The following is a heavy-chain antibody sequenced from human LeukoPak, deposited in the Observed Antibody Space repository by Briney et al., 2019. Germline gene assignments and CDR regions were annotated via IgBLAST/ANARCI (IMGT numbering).Heavy chain of an antibody. Sequence: GGSLRLSCAASGFTFSSYWMSWVRQAPGKGLEWVANIKQDGSEKYYVDSVKGRFTISRDNAKNSLYLQMNSLRAEDTAVYYCARDYPPGIYYYYYMDVWGKGTTVTVSS. CDR1: GFTFSSYW. V-gene: IGHV3-7*01. CDR3: ARDYPPGIYYYYYMDV. J-gene: IGHJ6*03. CDR2: IKQDGSEK. D-gene: IGHD6-13*01.